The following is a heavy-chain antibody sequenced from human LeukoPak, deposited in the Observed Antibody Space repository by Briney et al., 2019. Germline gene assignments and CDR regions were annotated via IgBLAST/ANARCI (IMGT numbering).Heavy chain of an antibody. CDR3: ARERVTRALRSAFDY. V-gene: IGHV4-38-2*02. D-gene: IGHD5-18*01. J-gene: IGHJ4*02. Sequence: SETLSLTCAVSGYSISSGYYWGWIRQPPGKGLEWIGSIYHSGSTYYNPSLKSRVTISVDTSKNQFSLKLSSVTAADTAVYYCARERVTRALRSAFDYWGQGTLVTVSS. CDR1: GYSISSGYY. CDR2: IYHSGST.